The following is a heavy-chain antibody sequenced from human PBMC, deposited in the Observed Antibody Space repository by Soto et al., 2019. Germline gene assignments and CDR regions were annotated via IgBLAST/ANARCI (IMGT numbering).Heavy chain of an antibody. CDR1: GFTFSNYA. V-gene: IGHV3-23*01. Sequence: GGSLRLSCAASGFTFSNYAMTWVRQGPGKGLEWVSAISGSGGSAYYADSVKGRFTNSRDNSKNTLYLQMNSLRADDSGVYYCAKDPYSGVLVPVAIGFDPWGPGTLVTVSS. CDR2: ISGSGGSA. J-gene: IGHJ5*02. CDR3: AKDPYSGVLVPVAIGFDP. D-gene: IGHD2-2*01.